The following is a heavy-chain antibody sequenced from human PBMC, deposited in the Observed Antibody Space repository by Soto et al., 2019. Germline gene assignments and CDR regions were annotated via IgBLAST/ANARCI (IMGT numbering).Heavy chain of an antibody. Sequence: QVQLQESGPGLVKPSETLSLTCTVSGGSISSYYWSWIRQPPGKGLEWIGYIYYSGSTNYNPSLKSRVTISVDTSKNQFSLQLSSVTAADTAVYYCARDGLIVGPTTFDIWGQGTMVTVSS. CDR2: IYYSGST. CDR3: ARDGLIVGPTTFDI. D-gene: IGHD1-26*01. J-gene: IGHJ3*02. V-gene: IGHV4-59*01. CDR1: GGSISSYY.